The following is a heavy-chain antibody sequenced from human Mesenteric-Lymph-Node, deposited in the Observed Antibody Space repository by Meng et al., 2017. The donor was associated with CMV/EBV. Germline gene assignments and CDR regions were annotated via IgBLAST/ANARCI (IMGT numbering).Heavy chain of an antibody. CDR3: ARQDIVVVPAAIPVGFDP. Sequence: GESLKISCKGSGYSFTSYWIGWVRQMPGKGLEWMGIIYPGDSDTRYSPSFQGQVTISADKSISTAYLQWSSLKASDTAMYYCARQDIVVVPAAIPVGFDPWGQGTLVTVSS. CDR2: IYPGDSDT. J-gene: IGHJ5*02. CDR1: GYSFTSYW. D-gene: IGHD2-2*02. V-gene: IGHV5-51*01.